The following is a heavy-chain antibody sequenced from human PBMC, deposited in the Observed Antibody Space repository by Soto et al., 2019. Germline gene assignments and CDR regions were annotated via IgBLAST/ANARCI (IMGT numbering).Heavy chain of an antibody. CDR3: ARGLYRRGTNYALDN. CDR1: GYTPTNYD. D-gene: IGHD3-16*01. J-gene: IGHJ4*02. CDR2: ISAYNGKT. Sequence: QVPLVQSGPEVKKPGASVKVSCKTSGYTPTNYDIVWMRQAPGQGLEYMGWISAYNGKTNYARKLKDIVTLTTDTSTRTAYLELRRLKSHDTAIYHCARGLYRRGTNYALDNWGQGNLVTVSS. V-gene: IGHV1-18*01.